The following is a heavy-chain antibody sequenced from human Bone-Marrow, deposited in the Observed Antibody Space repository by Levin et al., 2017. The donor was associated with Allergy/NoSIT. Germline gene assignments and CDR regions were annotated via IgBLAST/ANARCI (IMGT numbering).Heavy chain of an antibody. D-gene: IGHD3-22*01. CDR3: ASTYYYDGSGPPGSDSFDI. Sequence: ASVKVSCKASGYTFTAYHIHWVRQAPGLGLEWMGWINPNNGGTNYAQKFLGRVTMTRDTSISTAYMDLSRLTSDDAAFYYCASTYYYDGSGPPGSDSFDIWGQGTMVTVSS. J-gene: IGHJ3*02. V-gene: IGHV1-2*02. CDR1: GYTFTAYH. CDR2: INPNNGGT.